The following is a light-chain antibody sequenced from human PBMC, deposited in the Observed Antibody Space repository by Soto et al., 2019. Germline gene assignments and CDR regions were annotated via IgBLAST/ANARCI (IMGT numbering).Light chain of an antibody. CDR2: EVS. Sequence: QSALTQPPSVSGSPGQSVTISCTGTSSDVGSYYRVSWYQQSPGTAPKLMIYEVSNRPSGVPDRFSGSKSGNTASLTISGLQAEDEADYYCSSYTSSSTYVFGTGTKLPS. V-gene: IGLV2-18*02. CDR3: SSYTSSSTYV. J-gene: IGLJ1*01. CDR1: SSDVGSYYR.